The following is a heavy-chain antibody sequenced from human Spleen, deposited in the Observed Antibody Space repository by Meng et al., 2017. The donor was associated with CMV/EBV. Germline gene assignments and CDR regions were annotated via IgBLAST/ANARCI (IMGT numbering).Heavy chain of an antibody. CDR3: AKDGWLRTIIMSDY. D-gene: IGHD2-15*01. Sequence: GGSLRLSCAASGFTFSNSAMSWVRQAPGKGLEWVSSISGSGSSTFYTDSVRGRFTISRDNSKNTLYLEMNSLRAEDTALYYCAKDGWLRTIIMSDYWGRGTLVTVSS. CDR2: ISGSGSST. J-gene: IGHJ4*02. V-gene: IGHV3-23*01. CDR1: GFTFSNSA.